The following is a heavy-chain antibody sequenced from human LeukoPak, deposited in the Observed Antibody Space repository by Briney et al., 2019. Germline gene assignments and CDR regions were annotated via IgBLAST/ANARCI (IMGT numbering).Heavy chain of an antibody. CDR3: ARDPVLGSGFDYYGMDV. Sequence: GGSLRLSCAASGFTFSSYAMHWVRQAPGKGLEWVAVISYDGSNEYYADSVKGQFTISRDNSKNTLYLQMNSLRAEDTAVYYCARDPVLGSGFDYYGMDVWGQGTTVTVSS. CDR2: ISYDGSNE. V-gene: IGHV3-30-3*01. D-gene: IGHD2-15*01. CDR1: GFTFSSYA. J-gene: IGHJ6*02.